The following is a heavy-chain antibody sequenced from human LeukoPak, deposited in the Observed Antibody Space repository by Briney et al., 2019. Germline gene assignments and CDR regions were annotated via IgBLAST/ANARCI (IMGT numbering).Heavy chain of an antibody. CDR3: ARAYGSSGYYQLPIDY. CDR2: ITGSGDTT. V-gene: IGHV3-23*01. Sequence: GGSLRLSRAASGFTFSSYAMSWVRQAPGKGLEWVSGITGSGDTTHHVDSVKGRFTISRDNSKNTLFLQMNSLRVEDTALYYCARAYGSSGYYQLPIDYWGQGTLVTVSS. CDR1: GFTFSSYA. J-gene: IGHJ4*02. D-gene: IGHD3-22*01.